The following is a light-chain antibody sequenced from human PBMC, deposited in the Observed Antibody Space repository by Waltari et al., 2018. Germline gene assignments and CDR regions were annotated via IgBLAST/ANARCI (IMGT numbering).Light chain of an antibody. CDR2: EGS. Sequence: QSALTQPASVSGSPGQSIPISCTGTSSDVGRYNLVPWYQQHPGKAPKLMIYEGSKRPSGVSNRFSGSKSGNTASLTISGLQAEDEADYYCCSYAGSSTYVFGTGTKVTVL. CDR3: CSYAGSSTYV. CDR1: SSDVGRYNL. V-gene: IGLV2-23*01. J-gene: IGLJ1*01.